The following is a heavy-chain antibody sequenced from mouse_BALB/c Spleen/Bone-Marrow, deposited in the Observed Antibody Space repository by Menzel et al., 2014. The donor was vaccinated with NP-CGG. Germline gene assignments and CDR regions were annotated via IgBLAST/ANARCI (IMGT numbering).Heavy chain of an antibody. V-gene: IGHV4-1*02. Sequence: DVHLVESGGGLVQPGGSLKLSCAASGFDLSRYWMSWVRQAPGKGLEWIGEINPDSSTINYTPSLKDKFIISRDNAKNTLYLQMSKVRSEDTALYYCAREIPQGAMDYWGQGTSVTVSS. CDR2: INPDSSTI. J-gene: IGHJ4*01. CDR1: GFDLSRYW. CDR3: AREIPQGAMDY.